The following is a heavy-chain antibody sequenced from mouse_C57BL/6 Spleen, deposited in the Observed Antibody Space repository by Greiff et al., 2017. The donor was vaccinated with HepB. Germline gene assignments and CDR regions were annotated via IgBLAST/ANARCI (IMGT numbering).Heavy chain of an antibody. CDR1: GFTFSSYA. D-gene: IGHD1-1*01. V-gene: IGHV5-9-1*02. CDR2: ISSGGDYI. Sequence: EVMLVESGEGLVKPGGSLKLSCAASGFTFSSYAMSWVRQTPEKRLEWVAYISSGGDYIYYADTVKGRFTISRDNARNTLYLQMSSLKSEDTAMFYCTREVEAAYYAMDYWGQGTSVTVSS. CDR3: TREVEAAYYAMDY. J-gene: IGHJ4*01.